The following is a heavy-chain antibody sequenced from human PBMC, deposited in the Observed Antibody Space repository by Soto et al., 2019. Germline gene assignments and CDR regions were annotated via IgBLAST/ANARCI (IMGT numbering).Heavy chain of an antibody. D-gene: IGHD2-2*01. V-gene: IGHV3-11*01. CDR1: GFTFSDYY. CDR2: ISSSGSTI. Sequence: GGSLRLSCAASGFTFSDYYMSWIRQAPGKGLEWVSYISSSGSTIYYADSVKGRFTISRDNAKNSLYLQMNSLRAEDTAVYYCARDGEGDIVVVPAAGFDYWGQGTLVTVSS. CDR3: ARDGEGDIVVVPAAGFDY. J-gene: IGHJ4*02.